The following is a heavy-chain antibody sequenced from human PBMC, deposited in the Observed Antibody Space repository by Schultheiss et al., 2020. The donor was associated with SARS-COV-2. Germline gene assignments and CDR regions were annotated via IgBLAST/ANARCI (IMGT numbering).Heavy chain of an antibody. CDR1: GFTFSSYEM. D-gene: IGHD6-19*01. J-gene: IGHJ4*02. Sequence: LRLSCAASGFTFSSYEMNWVRQAPGKGLEWLARIDWDDDKYYSTSLKTRLTISKDTSKNQVVLTMTNMDPVDTATYYCARIPPGQWLVQYFDYWGQGTLVTVSS. CDR3: ARIPPGQWLVQYFDY. CDR2: IDWDDDK. V-gene: IGHV2-70*11.